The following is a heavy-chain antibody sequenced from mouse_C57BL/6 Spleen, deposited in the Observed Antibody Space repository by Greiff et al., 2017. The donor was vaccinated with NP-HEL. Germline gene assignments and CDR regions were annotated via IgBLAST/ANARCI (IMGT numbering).Heavy chain of an antibody. CDR2: IRNKANGYTT. J-gene: IGHJ2*01. D-gene: IGHD2-4*01. CDR1: GFTFTDYY. CDR3: ARYSYDYPYGC. Sequence: EVKLVESGGGLVQPGGSLSLSCAASGFTFTDYYMSWVRQPPGKALEWLGFIRNKANGYTTEYSASVKGRFTISRDNSQSILYLQMNALRAEDSATYNCARYSYDYPYGCWGQGTTLTVSS. V-gene: IGHV7-3*01.